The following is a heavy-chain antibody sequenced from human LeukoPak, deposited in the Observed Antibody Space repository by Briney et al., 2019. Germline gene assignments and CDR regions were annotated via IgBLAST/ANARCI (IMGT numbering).Heavy chain of an antibody. CDR3: ASAWIQLWLGAFDI. J-gene: IGHJ3*02. D-gene: IGHD5-18*01. CDR1: GGSISSSGYY. CDR2: IYYSGSA. V-gene: IGHV4-39*02. Sequence: SETLSLTCTVSGGSISSSGYYRGWIRQPPGKGLEWIGTIYYSGSAYYNPSLKSRLTISVDTSKNHLSLKLSSVTAADTAVYYCASAWIQLWLGAFDIWGQGTMVTVSS.